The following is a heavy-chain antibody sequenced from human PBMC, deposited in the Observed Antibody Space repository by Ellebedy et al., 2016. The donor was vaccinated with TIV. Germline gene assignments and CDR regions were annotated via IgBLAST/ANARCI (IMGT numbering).Heavy chain of an antibody. D-gene: IGHD6-13*01. CDR1: GGSISSYY. V-gene: IGHV4-59*08. CDR2: ISYSGST. J-gene: IGHJ6*02. CDR3: ARRGYSSPGEGMDV. Sequence: MPSETLSLTCTVSGGSISSYYWSWIRQPPGKGLEWIGYISYSGSTNYNPSLKSRVSISVDTSKNQFSLKLSSVTAADTAVYYCARRGYSSPGEGMDVWGQGTTVTVSS.